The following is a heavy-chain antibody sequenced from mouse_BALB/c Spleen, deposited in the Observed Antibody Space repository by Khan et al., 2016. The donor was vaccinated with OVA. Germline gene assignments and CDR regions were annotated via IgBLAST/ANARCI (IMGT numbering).Heavy chain of an antibody. CDR1: GFNIKDTY. V-gene: IGHV14-3*02. J-gene: IGHJ4*01. D-gene: IGHD2-4*01. CDR2: IDPANGKI. CDR3: ASGGLQGILAMDY. Sequence: VQLQQSGAELVKPGASVKLSCTASGFNIKDTYMHWVRQRPEQGLEWIGRIDPANGKIKYDPKFQGKATITADTSSNTAYLQRNSLTSEDTAVYACASGGLQGILAMDYWGQGTSVTVST.